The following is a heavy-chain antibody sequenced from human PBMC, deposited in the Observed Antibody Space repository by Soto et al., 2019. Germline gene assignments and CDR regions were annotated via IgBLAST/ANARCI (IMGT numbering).Heavy chain of an antibody. CDR3: XXXVXXXXGXWXDP. CDR1: GGSXXXXXXX. CDR2: ISHTGST. J-gene: IGHJ5*02. Sequence: QLQLQESGSGLVKPSQTLSLTCAVSGGSXXXXXXXXXSWXXQPPGKGLEWIGSISHTGSTSYNPSLKGRVTMSVDKSKNQFSLKLSSMTAXXXAXXXXXXXVXXXXGXWXDPWGQGTLVIVSS. V-gene: IGHV4-30-2*01.